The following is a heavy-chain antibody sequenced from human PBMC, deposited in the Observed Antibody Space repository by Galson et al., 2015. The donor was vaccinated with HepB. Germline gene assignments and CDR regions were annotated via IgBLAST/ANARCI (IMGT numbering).Heavy chain of an antibody. D-gene: IGHD3-16*02. Sequence: SLRLSCAASGFTFSSYAMHWVRQAPGKGLEWVAVISHDGNKKYYGDSVKGRFTISRDNSKNTLYVQMNSLRPEDTAVYHCAGDVHYYEYVWGAYRSGGFDYWGQGTLVTVSA. J-gene: IGHJ4*02. CDR1: GFTFSSYA. CDR3: AGDVHYYEYVWGAYRSGGFDY. V-gene: IGHV3-30*03. CDR2: ISHDGNKK.